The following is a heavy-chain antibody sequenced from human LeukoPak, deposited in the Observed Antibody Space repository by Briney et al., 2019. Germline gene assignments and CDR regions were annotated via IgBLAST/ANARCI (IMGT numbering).Heavy chain of an antibody. D-gene: IGHD5-18*01. CDR1: GGTLSTSA. V-gene: IGHV1-69*05. Sequence: ASVKVSCKASGGTLSTSAISWVRQAPGQGLEWMGGIIPMFGTPNYAQKFQGRVTVTTDASTNTAYMELSSLRSEDTAVYYCARARGYSYSSPFDYWGQGTLVTVSS. CDR2: IIPMFGTP. J-gene: IGHJ4*02. CDR3: ARARGYSYSSPFDY.